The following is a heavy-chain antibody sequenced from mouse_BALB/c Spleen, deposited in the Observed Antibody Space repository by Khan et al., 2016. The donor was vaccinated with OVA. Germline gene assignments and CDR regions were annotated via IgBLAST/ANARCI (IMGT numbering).Heavy chain of an antibody. J-gene: IGHJ2*01. Sequence: QVQLKQSGAEQAKPGASVKMSCKTSGYTFSSYWMHWVKQRPGPGLEWIGYINPTSGYTEYNEKFKDKATLSADKSSSTAYMQLTSLTSEDSAVYYCARDRIDYWGQGTTLTVSS. CDR2: INPTSGYT. CDR3: ARDRIDY. CDR1: GYTFSSYW. V-gene: IGHV1-7*01.